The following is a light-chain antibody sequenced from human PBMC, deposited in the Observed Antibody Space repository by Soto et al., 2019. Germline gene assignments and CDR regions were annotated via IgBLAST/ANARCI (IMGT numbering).Light chain of an antibody. CDR3: QHFGGNTFT. V-gene: IGKV3-20*01. J-gene: IGKJ5*01. Sequence: EIVLTQSPGTLSLSPGEGATLSCRASQSVSSSYIAWYQQRPGQTPSILIYGASTRDTGVPDRFSGSGSGTHFTLTISRLEPGDFEVYYCQHFGGNTFTFGQGTRLEIK. CDR2: GAS. CDR1: QSVSSSY.